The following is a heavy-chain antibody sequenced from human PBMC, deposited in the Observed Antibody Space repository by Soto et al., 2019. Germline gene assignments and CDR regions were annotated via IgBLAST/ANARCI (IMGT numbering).Heavy chain of an antibody. CDR3: LKDIHFLGIWYFDL. J-gene: IGHJ2*01. CDR2: ISYDGSDT. V-gene: IGHV3-30*18. CDR1: GFTFSSFG. Sequence: EQLAESGGGVVQSGRSLRLSCEASGFTFSSFGMHWVRQAPGKGLEWVAVISYDGSDTYFADSVKGRFTISRDNSKNTVYLQMNSLRVEDTAVYYCLKDIHFLGIWYFDLWGRGSLVSVSS. D-gene: IGHD3-16*01.